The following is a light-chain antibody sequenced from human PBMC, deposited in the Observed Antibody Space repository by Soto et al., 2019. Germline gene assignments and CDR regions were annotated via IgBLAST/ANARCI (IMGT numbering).Light chain of an antibody. Sequence: EIVLTQSPGTLSLSPGERATLSCRASQSVGNNYLAWYQHKPGQAPRFLIYDASSRATGIPDRFSGSGSGTDFTLTISRLEPEDFAVYYCQQYGSTPLTFGGGTKVEIK. V-gene: IGKV3-20*01. CDR2: DAS. CDR1: QSVGNNY. CDR3: QQYGSTPLT. J-gene: IGKJ4*01.